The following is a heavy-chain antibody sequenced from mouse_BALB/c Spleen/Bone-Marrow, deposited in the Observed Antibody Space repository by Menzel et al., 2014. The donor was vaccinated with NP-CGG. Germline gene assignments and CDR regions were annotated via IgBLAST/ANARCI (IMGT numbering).Heavy chain of an antibody. CDR2: ISYDGSN. V-gene: IGHV3-6*02. D-gene: IGHD2-14*01. CDR3: AGYDEAWFAY. Sequence: EVQLQQSGPGLVKPSQSLSLTCSVTGYSITSGYYWNWIRQFPGNKLEWMGYISYDGSNNYNPSLKNRISITRDTSKNQFFLKLNSATTEDTATYYCAGYDEAWFAYWGQGTLVTVSA. CDR1: GYSITSGYY. J-gene: IGHJ3*01.